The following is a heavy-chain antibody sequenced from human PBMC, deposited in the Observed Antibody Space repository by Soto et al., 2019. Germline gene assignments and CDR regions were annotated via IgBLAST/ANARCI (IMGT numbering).Heavy chain of an antibody. J-gene: IGHJ4*02. D-gene: IGHD6-19*01. CDR3: ARGVIAVAGSYFDY. Sequence: VGSLRLSCTAFGFTFSSHWICWVRQAPGKGLEWVAAINQGGSEKYYVDSVKGRFTISRDNANNSLYLQMNSLRAEDTAVYYCARGVIAVAGSYFDYWGQGSLVTVSS. V-gene: IGHV3-7*03. CDR2: INQGGSEK. CDR1: GFTFSSHW.